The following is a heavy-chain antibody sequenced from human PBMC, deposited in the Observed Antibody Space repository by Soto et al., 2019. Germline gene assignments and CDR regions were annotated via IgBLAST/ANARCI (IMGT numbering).Heavy chain of an antibody. CDR1: GYTFTSYA. V-gene: IGHV1-3*01. J-gene: IGHJ3*02. CDR2: ISAYNGNT. D-gene: IGHD3-3*01. Sequence: ASVKVSCKASGYTFTSYAMHWVRQAPGQGLEWMGWISAYNGNTNYAQKFQGRVTITADESTSTAYMELSSLRSEDTAVYYCARVSTITIFGVAIPDAFDIWGQGTMVTVSS. CDR3: ARVSTITIFGVAIPDAFDI.